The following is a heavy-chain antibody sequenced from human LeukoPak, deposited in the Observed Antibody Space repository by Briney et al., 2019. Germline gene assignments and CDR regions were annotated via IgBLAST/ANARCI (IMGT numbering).Heavy chain of an antibody. CDR2: IYSGGNT. Sequence: PGGSLRLSCAASEFTVSDNYMSWVRQAPGKGLEWVSVIYSGGNTYYADSVKDRFTISRDNSKNTLYLQMNSLRAEDTAVYYCARDIMGRPDIAVAGLGSWGQGTLVTVSS. V-gene: IGHV3-66*01. CDR3: ARDIMGRPDIAVAGLGS. J-gene: IGHJ5*02. D-gene: IGHD6-19*01. CDR1: EFTVSDNY.